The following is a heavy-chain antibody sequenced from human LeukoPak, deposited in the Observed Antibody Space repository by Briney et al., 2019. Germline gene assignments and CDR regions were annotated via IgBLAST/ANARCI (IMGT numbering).Heavy chain of an antibody. CDR2: IYYSGST. J-gene: IGHJ4*02. V-gene: IGHV4-28*01. CDR1: GYSISSSNW. D-gene: IGHD6-13*01. CDR3: ARWTAAGTGGFDY. Sequence: SETLSLTCAVSGYSISSSNWWGWIRQPPGKGLEWIGYIYYSGSTYCNPSLKSRVTMSVDTSKNQFSLKLSSVTAVDTAVYYCARWTAAGTGGFDYWGQGTLVTVSS.